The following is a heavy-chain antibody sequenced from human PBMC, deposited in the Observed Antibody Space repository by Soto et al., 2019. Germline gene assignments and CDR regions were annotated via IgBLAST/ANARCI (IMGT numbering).Heavy chain of an antibody. CDR3: ARDLTAFRSGWYYDYYYGMDV. CDR2: ISYDGSNK. Sequence: GGSLRLSCAASGFTFSSYAMHWVRQAPGKGLEWVAVISYDGSNKYYADSVKGRFTISRDNSKNTLYLQMNSLRAEDTAVYYCARDLTAFRSGWYYDYYYGMDVWGQGTTVTVSS. D-gene: IGHD6-19*01. CDR1: GFTFSSYA. V-gene: IGHV3-30-3*01. J-gene: IGHJ6*02.